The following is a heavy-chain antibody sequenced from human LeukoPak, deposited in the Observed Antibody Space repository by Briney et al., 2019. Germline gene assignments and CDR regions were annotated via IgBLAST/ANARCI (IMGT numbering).Heavy chain of an antibody. CDR2: INSDGSIT. V-gene: IGHV3-74*01. J-gene: IGHJ5*02. D-gene: IGHD2-15*01. CDR1: GFTFTTYW. CDR3: AREECSGGSCYSDSIINWFDP. Sequence: GGSLRLSCAASGFTFTTYWMHWVRQAPGKGLVWVSHINSDGSITSYADSVKGRFTISRDNAKNSLYLQMNSLRAEDTAVYYCAREECSGGSCYSDSIINWFDPWGQGTLVTVSS.